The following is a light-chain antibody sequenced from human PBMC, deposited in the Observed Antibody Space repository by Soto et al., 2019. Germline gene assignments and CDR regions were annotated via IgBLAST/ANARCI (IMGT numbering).Light chain of an antibody. CDR2: EVT. V-gene: IGLV2-14*01. J-gene: IGLJ1*01. CDR1: SGDIGSYNR. CDR3: SSYTNINTRACV. Sequence: VLTQPASVSGSPGQSITISCTGTSGDIGSYNRVSWYQQHPGKAPKLIIYEVTDRPSGVSNRFSGSKSGNTASLTISGLQAEDEGEYYCSSYTNINTRACVFGTGTKVTVL.